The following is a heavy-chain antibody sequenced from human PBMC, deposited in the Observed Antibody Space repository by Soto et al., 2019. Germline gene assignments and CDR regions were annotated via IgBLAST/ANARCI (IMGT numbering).Heavy chain of an antibody. Sequence: EVQLVESGGGLVQPGGSLRLSCAASGFTFRSYSMNWVRQAPGKGLEWVSYISTSSTKNYADSVKGRFTISRDNAKNSLYLQMNSLRAEDTAVYYCARERDSSYWYFDLWGRGTLVTVSS. CDR1: GFTFRSYS. D-gene: IGHD6-13*01. CDR2: ISTSSTK. CDR3: ARERDSSYWYFDL. V-gene: IGHV3-48*01. J-gene: IGHJ2*01.